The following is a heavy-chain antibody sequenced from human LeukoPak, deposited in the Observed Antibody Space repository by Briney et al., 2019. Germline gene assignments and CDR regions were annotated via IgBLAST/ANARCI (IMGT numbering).Heavy chain of an antibody. V-gene: IGHV4-59*08. D-gene: IGHD3-10*01. CDR2: IYYSGST. CDR3: ARHWGRLWFGERAFDI. CDR1: GGSISSYY. Sequence: SETLSLTCTVSGGSISSYYWSWIRQPPGKGLEWIGYIYYSGSTNYNPSLKSRVTISVDTSKNQFSLKLSSVTAADTAVYYCARHWGRLWFGERAFDIWGQGTMVTVSS. J-gene: IGHJ3*02.